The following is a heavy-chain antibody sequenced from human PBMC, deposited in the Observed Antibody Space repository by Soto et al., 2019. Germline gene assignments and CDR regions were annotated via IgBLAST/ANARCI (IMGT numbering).Heavy chain of an antibody. CDR2: ISYDGSNK. J-gene: IGHJ6*01. D-gene: IGHD1-26*01. CDR1: GFTFSSYA. CDR3: ARDVESRSSPYYYYYYGMDV. Sequence: QVQLVESGGGVVQPGRSLRLSCAASGFTFSSYAMHWGRQAPGKGLEWVAVISYDGSNKYYADSVKGRFTISRDNSKNTLYLQMNSLRAEDTAVYYCARDVESRSSPYYYYYYGMDVWGQGTTVNVSS. V-gene: IGHV3-30-3*01.